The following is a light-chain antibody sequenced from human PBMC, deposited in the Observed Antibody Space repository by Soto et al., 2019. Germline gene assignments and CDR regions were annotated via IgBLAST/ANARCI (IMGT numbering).Light chain of an antibody. CDR1: SSNIGSHT. V-gene: IGLV1-44*01. CDR2: SDN. CDR3: AAWDDTLNAAV. Sequence: QSVLTQPYSASGTPGQRVTISCSGSSSNIGSHTLNWYQQLPGSAPSLLIYSDNQRPSGVPDRFSGSTSGTSASLAISGLQSEDEAEYYCAAWDDTLNAAVFGGGIKLTVL. J-gene: IGLJ2*01.